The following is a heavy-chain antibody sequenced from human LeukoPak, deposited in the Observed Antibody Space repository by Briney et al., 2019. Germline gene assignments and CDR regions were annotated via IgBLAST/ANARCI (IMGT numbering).Heavy chain of an antibody. CDR2: IYYSGST. J-gene: IGHJ4*02. CDR1: GGSISSYY. V-gene: IGHV4-59*01. Sequence: SETLSLTCTVSGGSISSYYWSWIRHPPGKGLEWIGYIYYSGSTNYNPSLKSRVTISVDTSKNQFSLKLSSVTAADTAVYYCARGSRGGLDYWGQGTLVTVSS. CDR3: ARGSRGGLDY. D-gene: IGHD3-16*01.